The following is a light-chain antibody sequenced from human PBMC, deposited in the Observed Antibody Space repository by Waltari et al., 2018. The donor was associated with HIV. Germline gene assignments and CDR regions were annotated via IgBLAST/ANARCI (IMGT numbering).Light chain of an antibody. CDR3: QQYYAIPYT. J-gene: IGKJ2*01. CDR1: QSVLYNSNNKNY. Sequence: DIVMTQSPDSLTVSLGERATINCKTSQSVLYNSNNKNYLTWYQQKPGQPPKLLIYWASTRESGVPDRFSGSGSGTDFTLTISSLQAEDVAVYCCQQYYAIPYTFGQGTKLEIK. CDR2: WAS. V-gene: IGKV4-1*01.